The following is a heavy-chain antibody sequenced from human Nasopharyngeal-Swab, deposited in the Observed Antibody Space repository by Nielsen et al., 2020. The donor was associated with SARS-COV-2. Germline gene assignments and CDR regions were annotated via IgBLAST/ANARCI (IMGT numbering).Heavy chain of an antibody. CDR2: ISSSSSYI. J-gene: IGHJ3*02. V-gene: IGHV3-21*01. Sequence: GEPLKISCAASGFTFSSYSMNWVRQAPGKGLEWVSSISSSSSYIYYADSVKGRFTISRDNAKNSLYLQMNSLRAEDTAVYYCARDSYYYDSSGMGPCAFDIWGQGTMVTVSS. CDR3: ARDSYYYDSSGMGPCAFDI. D-gene: IGHD3-22*01. CDR1: GFTFSSYS.